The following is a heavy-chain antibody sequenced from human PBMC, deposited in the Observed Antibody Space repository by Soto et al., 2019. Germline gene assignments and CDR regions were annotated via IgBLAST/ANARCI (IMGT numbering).Heavy chain of an antibody. CDR1: GGTFSSYA. CDR3: AREPSSSWSFKPFDY. CDR2: INPSNGTA. V-gene: IGHV1-69*06. Sequence: GASVKVSCKASGGTFSSYAISWVRQAPGQRLEWMGGINPSNGTAKYAQKFQGRVTITGDTSASTAYMELSSLRSEDTAVYYCAREPSSSWSFKPFDYWGQGTLVTVSS. J-gene: IGHJ4*02. D-gene: IGHD6-13*01.